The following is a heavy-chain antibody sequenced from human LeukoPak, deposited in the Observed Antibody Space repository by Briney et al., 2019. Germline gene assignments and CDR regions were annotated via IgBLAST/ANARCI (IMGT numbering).Heavy chain of an antibody. Sequence: PSETLSLTCTVSGYSISSGYYWGWIRQPPGKGLEWIGSIYHSGSTYYNPSLKSRVTISVDTSKNQFSLKLSSVTAADTAVYYCARRLKYSRGRYFDYWGQGTLVTVSS. V-gene: IGHV4-38-2*02. CDR1: GYSISSGYY. J-gene: IGHJ4*02. CDR3: ARRLKYSRGRYFDY. CDR2: IYHSGST. D-gene: IGHD6-19*01.